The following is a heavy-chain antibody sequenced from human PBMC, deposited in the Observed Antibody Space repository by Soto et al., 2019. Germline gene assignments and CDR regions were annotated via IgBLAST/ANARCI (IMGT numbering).Heavy chain of an antibody. CDR2: INHSGNT. V-gene: IGHV4-34*01. J-gene: IGHJ4*02. Sequence: QVQLQQWGAGLLKPSETLSLTCAVSGGSFNANYWTWIRQPPGKGLEWIGEINHSGNTYYNPSLNSRVTISGDTCKNQFSLSLTSVTAADTAVYYCASARWAYWGQGTLVTVSS. CDR1: GGSFNANY. CDR3: ASARWAY.